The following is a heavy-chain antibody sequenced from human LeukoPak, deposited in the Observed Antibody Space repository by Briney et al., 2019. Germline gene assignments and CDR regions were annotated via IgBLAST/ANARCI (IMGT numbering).Heavy chain of an antibody. Sequence: GASVKVSCKASGYTFTSYYMHWVRQAPGQGLEWMGIINPSGGSTSYAQKFQGRVTMTRNTSISTAYMELSSLRSEDTAVYYCARGEYSGSYYYYYYYGMDVWGQGTTVTVSS. V-gene: IGHV1-46*01. D-gene: IGHD1-26*01. CDR2: INPSGGST. CDR3: ARGEYSGSYYYYYYYGMDV. J-gene: IGHJ6*02. CDR1: GYTFTSYY.